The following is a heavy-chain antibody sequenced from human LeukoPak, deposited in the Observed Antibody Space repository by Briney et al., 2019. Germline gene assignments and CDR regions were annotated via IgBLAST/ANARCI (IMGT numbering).Heavy chain of an antibody. D-gene: IGHD4-17*01. CDR1: GFAVSSYG. CDR2: ISASGANT. J-gene: IGHJ1*01. V-gene: IGHV3-23*01. Sequence: GGSLRLSCDASGFAVSSYGMNWVRQAPGKVLKCVSVISASGANTYYADSVKGRFTISRDDSNNTVYLQMNSLRAADKAVYHCAKGGRPHSGHYVAFWGQGTLVTVSS. CDR3: AKGGRPHSGHYVAF.